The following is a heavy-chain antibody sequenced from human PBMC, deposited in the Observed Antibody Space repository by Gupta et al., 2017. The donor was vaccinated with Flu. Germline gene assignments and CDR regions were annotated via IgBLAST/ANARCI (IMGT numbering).Heavy chain of an antibody. CDR1: GYTFTTYY. V-gene: IGHV1-46*01. D-gene: IGHD3-22*01. CDR3: ALEMTAVNTHWYFDL. CDR2: INSSGGRT. Sequence: QVQLVQSGAEVKKPGTSVKISCKASGYTFTTYYIHWIRQAPGQGLQWVGMINSSGGRTEYAQRFQGRVAMTSDTSTSTVHMDLNSLTSEDTAVYYCALEMTAVNTHWYFDLWGRGTLVTVSS. J-gene: IGHJ2*01.